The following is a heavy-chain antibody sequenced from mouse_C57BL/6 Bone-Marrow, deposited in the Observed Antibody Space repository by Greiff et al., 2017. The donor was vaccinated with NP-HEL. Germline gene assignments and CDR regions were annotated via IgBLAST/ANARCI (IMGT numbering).Heavy chain of an antibody. V-gene: IGHV1-15*01. CDR3: TRGDY. CDR1: GYTFTDYE. CDR2: IDPETGGT. Sequence: SGAELVRPGASVTLSCKASGYTFTDYEMNWVKQTPVHGLEWIGAIDPETGGTAYNQKFKGKAILTADTSSSTAYLELRILTSEDSAVYYCTRGDYWCQGTTLTVSS. J-gene: IGHJ2*01.